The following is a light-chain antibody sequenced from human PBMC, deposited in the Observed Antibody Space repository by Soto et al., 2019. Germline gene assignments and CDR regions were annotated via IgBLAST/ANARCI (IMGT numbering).Light chain of an antibody. V-gene: IGLV2-8*01. CDR3: TSYAGTNTLV. J-gene: IGLJ3*02. Sequence: QSVLTQPPSASGSPGQSVTISCTGTSSDVGGFDYVSWYQQYPGKAPKLVIFEVTERPSGVPDRFSGSKSGNTASLTVSGLQAEDEAEYYCTSYAGTNTLVFGGGTKLTVL. CDR1: SSDVGGFDY. CDR2: EVT.